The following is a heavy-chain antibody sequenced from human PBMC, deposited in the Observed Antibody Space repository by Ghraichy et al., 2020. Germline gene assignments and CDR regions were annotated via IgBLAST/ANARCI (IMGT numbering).Heavy chain of an antibody. CDR3: ASSIAVAGKVDY. J-gene: IGHJ4*02. CDR1: GFTVSGNY. D-gene: IGHD6-19*01. CDR2: TYISGTT. V-gene: IGHV3-53*01. Sequence: GGSLRLSCAASGFTVSGNYMSWVRQAPGKGLEWVSVTYISGTTYYADSVKGRFTISRDNSKNTLYLQMNSLRAEDTAVYYCASSIAVAGKVDYWGQGTLVTVSS.